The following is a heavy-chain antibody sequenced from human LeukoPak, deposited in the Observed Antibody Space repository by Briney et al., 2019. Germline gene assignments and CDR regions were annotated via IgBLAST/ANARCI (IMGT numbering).Heavy chain of an antibody. J-gene: IGHJ5*02. D-gene: IGHD1-7*01. V-gene: IGHV4-31*03. CDR2: IYYSGST. Sequence: SQTLSLTCTVSGGSISGGDYYWSWIRQPPGKGLERIGYIYYSGSTYYNPSLKSRVTISVDTSKNQFSLKLSSVTAADTAVYYCARDRYNWNYGGVDPWGQGTLVTVSS. CDR1: GGSISGGDYY. CDR3: ARDRYNWNYGGVDP.